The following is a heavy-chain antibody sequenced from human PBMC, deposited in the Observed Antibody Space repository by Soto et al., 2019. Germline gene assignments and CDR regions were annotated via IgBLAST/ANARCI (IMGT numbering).Heavy chain of an antibody. CDR1: GYTFTGYY. J-gene: IGHJ6*02. V-gene: IGHV1-2*02. CDR3: ARAGLLWFGELPASYGMDV. D-gene: IGHD3-10*01. Sequence: QVQLVQSGAEVKKPGASVKVSCKASGYTFTGYYLHWVRQAPGQGLEWMGWINPNSGGTNYAQKFQGRVTMTRDTSISTAYMELSRLRSDDTAVYYCARAGLLWFGELPASYGMDVWGQGTTVTVSS. CDR2: INPNSGGT.